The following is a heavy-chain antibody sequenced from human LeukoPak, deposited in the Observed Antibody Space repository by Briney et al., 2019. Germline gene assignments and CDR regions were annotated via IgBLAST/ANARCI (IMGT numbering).Heavy chain of an antibody. V-gene: IGHV1-18*01. D-gene: IGHD3-10*01. CDR2: ISANNANT. J-gene: IGHJ4*02. Sequence: ASVKVSCKASGGTFSSYAISWVRQAPGQGLEWMGWISANNANTNYAQKFQGRVTMTTDTSTSTAYMDLRTLRSDDTAVYYCARGPPYVSGSPFFYWGQGTLVTVSS. CDR1: GGTFSSYA. CDR3: ARGPPYVSGSPFFY.